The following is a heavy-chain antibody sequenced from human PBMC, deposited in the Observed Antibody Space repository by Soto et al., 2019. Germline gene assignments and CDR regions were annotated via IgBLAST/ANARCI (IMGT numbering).Heavy chain of an antibody. D-gene: IGHD6-19*01. CDR2: IYWDDDN. Sequence: QITLKESGPTLVKPTQTLTLTCSFSGFSLTSTAVGVNWIRQPPGKALEWLALIYWDDDNHFSPSLKSRLSVTKDTPKNQVVLTMTNMDPVDIATYYCAHGSGWLSDYWGQGILVTVSS. CDR1: GFSLTSTAVG. J-gene: IGHJ4*02. V-gene: IGHV2-5*02. CDR3: AHGSGWLSDY.